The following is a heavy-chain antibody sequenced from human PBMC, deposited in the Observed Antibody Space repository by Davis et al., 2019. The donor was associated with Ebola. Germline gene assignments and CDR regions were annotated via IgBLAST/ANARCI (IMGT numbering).Heavy chain of an antibody. J-gene: IGHJ5*02. CDR2: VYPADSDT. CDR1: GYRFTDFW. D-gene: IGHD3-3*01. Sequence: GGSLKISCQISGYRFTDFWIGWVRQMPGKGLEWMGIVYPADSDTRYNPSFKGQVTISADKSSNTAYLQWSSLKSSDTAIYYCARHGATVFGVIDAWGQGTLVTVSS. CDR3: ARHGATVFGVIDA. V-gene: IGHV5-51*01.